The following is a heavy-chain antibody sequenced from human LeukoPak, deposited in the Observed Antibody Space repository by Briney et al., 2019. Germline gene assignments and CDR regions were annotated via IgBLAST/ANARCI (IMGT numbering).Heavy chain of an antibody. CDR3: AKDFSSPFPTFSTISLLDY. CDR2: IKQDGSEK. D-gene: IGHD5/OR15-5a*01. Sequence: HPGGSLRLPCAASGFTFSSYAMSWVRQAPGKGLEWVANIKQDGSEKYYVDSVKGRFTISRDNAKNSLYLQMNSLRAEDTAVYYCAKDFSSPFPTFSTISLLDYWGQGTLVTVSS. V-gene: IGHV3-7*03. J-gene: IGHJ4*02. CDR1: GFTFSSYA.